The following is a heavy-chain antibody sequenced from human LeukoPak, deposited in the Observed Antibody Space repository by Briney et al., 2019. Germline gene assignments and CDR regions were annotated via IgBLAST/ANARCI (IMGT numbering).Heavy chain of an antibody. CDR2: VNREGTTT. V-gene: IGHV3-74*03. J-gene: IGHJ4*02. D-gene: IGHD2-2*03. CDR3: ARDSDWILFDY. Sequence: GGSLRLSCAASGFTFNTYRMHWVRQAPGKGLVWVARVNREGTTTAYADSVKGRFIISRDNSKNTLYLQMNNLRAEDTAVYYCARDSDWILFDYWGQGTPVTVSS. CDR1: GFTFNTYR.